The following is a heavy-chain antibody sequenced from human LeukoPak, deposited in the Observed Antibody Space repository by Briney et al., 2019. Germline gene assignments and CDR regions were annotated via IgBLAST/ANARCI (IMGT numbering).Heavy chain of an antibody. V-gene: IGHV4-59*02. CDR3: ARDLGYSGFDWAP. J-gene: IGHJ5*02. D-gene: IGHD5-12*01. CDR2: IYYSGST. CDR1: GGSVYSYY. Sequence: SETLSLTCTVSGGSVYSYYWSWIRQPPGKGLEWNGYIYYSGSTNYNPSLKSRVTISVDTSKNQFSLKLSSVTAADTAVYYCARDLGYSGFDWAPWGQGTLVTVSS.